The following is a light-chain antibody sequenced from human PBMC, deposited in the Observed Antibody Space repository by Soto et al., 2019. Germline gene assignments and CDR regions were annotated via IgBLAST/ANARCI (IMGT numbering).Light chain of an antibody. CDR1: QSVRSN. J-gene: IGKJ1*01. Sequence: EIVMTQSPVTLSVSPAERATLSCRASQSVRSNLAWYQQKPGQAPRLLIYGASTRATGVPARFSGSGSGTAFTLTISSLQSEDFAVYFCHHYNNWPPWTFGKGTKVEIK. V-gene: IGKV3-15*01. CDR3: HHYNNWPPWT. CDR2: GAS.